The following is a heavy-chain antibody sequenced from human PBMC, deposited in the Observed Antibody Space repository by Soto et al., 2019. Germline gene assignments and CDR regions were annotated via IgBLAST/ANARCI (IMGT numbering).Heavy chain of an antibody. J-gene: IGHJ4*02. Sequence: GGSLRLSCAASGFTFSSYGMHWVRQAPGKGLEWVAVIWYDGSNKYYADSVKGRFTISRDNSKNTLYLQMNSLRAEDTAVYYCARDRREQQLIPFDYWGQGTLVTVSS. D-gene: IGHD6-13*01. V-gene: IGHV3-33*01. CDR1: GFTFSSYG. CDR3: ARDRREQQLIPFDY. CDR2: IWYDGSNK.